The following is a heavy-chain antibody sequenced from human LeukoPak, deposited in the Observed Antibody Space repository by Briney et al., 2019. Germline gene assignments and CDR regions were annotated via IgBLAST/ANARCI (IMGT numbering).Heavy chain of an antibody. CDR2: IKQDGTEK. Sequence: GGSLRLSCGASGFSFTTYWMGWVRQAPGKGLEWVANIKQDGTEKYYVDSVKGRFTISRDNAKNSLYLQMNSLRAEDTAVYYCARSFYGHDPYYCYMDVWGKGTTVTVSS. CDR1: GFSFTTYW. V-gene: IGHV3-7*01. CDR3: ARSFYGHDPYYCYMDV. D-gene: IGHD2-2*01. J-gene: IGHJ6*03.